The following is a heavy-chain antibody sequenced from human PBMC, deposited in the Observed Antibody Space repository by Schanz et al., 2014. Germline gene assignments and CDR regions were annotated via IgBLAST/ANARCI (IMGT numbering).Heavy chain of an antibody. CDR1: GYTFTTYA. V-gene: IGHV7-4-1*02. CDR2: INSNTGNP. D-gene: IGHD5-12*01. CDR3: ARGRGGNTGYEAADY. J-gene: IGHJ4*02. Sequence: QVQLVQSGREVKKPGASVKVSCKASGYTFTTYALNWVRQAPGQGLEWMGWINSNTGNPTYAPAFTGRFVFSLDTSVSTAYLQIIGLQAEDSAVFYCARGRGGNTGYEAADYWGQGTRVTVSS.